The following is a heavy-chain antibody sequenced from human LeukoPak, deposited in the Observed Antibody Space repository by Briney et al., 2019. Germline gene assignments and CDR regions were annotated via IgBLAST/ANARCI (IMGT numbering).Heavy chain of an antibody. Sequence: SETLSLTCTVFGGSISSNNYYWGWIRQPPGEKLEWMGSFYYGGSTYDNPSLKSRVTISLDTSQKQFSLKLSSVTAADTAVYYCARERGYCSSTSCVEYSLNWGQGTLVTVSS. CDR3: ARERGYCSSTSCVEYSLN. V-gene: IGHV4-39*07. J-gene: IGHJ1*01. D-gene: IGHD2-2*01. CDR2: FYYGGST. CDR1: GGSISSNNYY.